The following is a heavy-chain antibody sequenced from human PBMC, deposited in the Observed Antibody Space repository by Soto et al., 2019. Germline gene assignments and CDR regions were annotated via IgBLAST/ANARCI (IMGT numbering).Heavy chain of an antibody. D-gene: IGHD3-10*01. Sequence: SETLSLTCAVSGGSISSSNWWSWVRQPPGKGLEWIGEIYHSGSTNYNPSLKSRDTISVDKSKNQFSLKLSSVTAADTAVYYCARLPGYYGSGSSDYWGQGTLVTVSS. CDR2: IYHSGST. CDR3: ARLPGYYGSGSSDY. V-gene: IGHV4-4*02. CDR1: GGSISSSNW. J-gene: IGHJ4*02.